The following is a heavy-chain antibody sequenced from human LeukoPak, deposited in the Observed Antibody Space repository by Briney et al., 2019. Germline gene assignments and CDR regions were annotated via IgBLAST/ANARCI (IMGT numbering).Heavy chain of an antibody. V-gene: IGHV3-48*04. D-gene: IGHD5-12*01. J-gene: IGHJ6*02. CDR3: ARDRILTVATITYYYYYGMDV. CDR1: GFTFSSYS. CDR2: ISSSGSTI. Sequence: GGSLRLSCAASGFTFSSYSMNWVRQAPGKGLEWVSSISSSGSTIYYADSVKGRFTISRDNAKNSLYLQMNSLRAEDTAVYYCARDRILTVATITYYYYYGMDVWGQGTTVTVSS.